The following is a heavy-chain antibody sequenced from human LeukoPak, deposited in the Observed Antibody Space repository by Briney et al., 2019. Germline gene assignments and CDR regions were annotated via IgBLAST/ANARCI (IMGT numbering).Heavy chain of an antibody. D-gene: IGHD2-15*01. Sequence: SETLSLTCTVSGGSISSTSYYWGWIRQPPGKGLEWIGSIYYSGSTFYNPSLKSRVTISVDTSKNQFSLKLRSVTAADAAVYYCASVEVGTVVYWGQGTLVTVSS. CDR1: GGSISSTSYY. CDR2: IYYSGST. CDR3: ASVEVGTVVY. V-gene: IGHV4-39*07. J-gene: IGHJ4*02.